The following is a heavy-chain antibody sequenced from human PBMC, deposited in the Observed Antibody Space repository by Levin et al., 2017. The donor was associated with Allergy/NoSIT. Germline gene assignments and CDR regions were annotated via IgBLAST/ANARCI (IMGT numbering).Heavy chain of an antibody. CDR1: GYTFTSYD. V-gene: IGHV1-8*01. Sequence: GESLKISCKASGYTFTSYDINWVRQATGQGLEWMGWMNPNSGNTGYAQKFQGRVTMTRNTSISTAYMELSSLRSEDTAVYYCARGDYYDSSGYYYVDGMDVWGQGTTVTVSS. J-gene: IGHJ6*02. CDR3: ARGDYYDSSGYYYVDGMDV. D-gene: IGHD3-22*01. CDR2: MNPNSGNT.